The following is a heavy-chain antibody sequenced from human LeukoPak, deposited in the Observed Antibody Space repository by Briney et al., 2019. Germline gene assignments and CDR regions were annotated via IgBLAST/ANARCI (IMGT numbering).Heavy chain of an antibody. Sequence: PGGSLGLSCAASGFTFSSYAMSWVRQAPGKGLEWVSGISGSGGSTYYADSVKGRFTISRDNSKNTLYLQMNSLRAEDTAVFYCSPRYVVEMATLRSDYGNQETLVTVYS. D-gene: IGHD5-24*01. J-gene: IGHJ4*02. CDR2: ISGSGGST. CDR3: SPRYVVEMATLRSDY. CDR1: GFTFSSYA. V-gene: IGHV3-23*01.